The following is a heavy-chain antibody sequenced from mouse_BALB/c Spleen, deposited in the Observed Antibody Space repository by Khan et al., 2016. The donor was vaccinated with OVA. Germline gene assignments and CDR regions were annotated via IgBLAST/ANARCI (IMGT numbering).Heavy chain of an antibody. CDR3: TRKWATWFPY. J-gene: IGHJ3*01. CDR2: IYPGSNNT. Sequence: QVQLQQSGAELARPGASVKLSCKASGYTFTDYNINWVKQRTGQGLEWIGEIYPGSNNTYYNEKFKGKATLTADKSSSTAYMQLSSLTSEEYEVYISTRKWATWFPYWGQGTLVTVSA. CDR1: GYTFTDYN. V-gene: IGHV1-77*01.